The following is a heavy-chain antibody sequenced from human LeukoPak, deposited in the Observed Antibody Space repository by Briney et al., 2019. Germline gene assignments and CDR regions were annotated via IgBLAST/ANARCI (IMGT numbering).Heavy chain of an antibody. V-gene: IGHV4-59*05. CDR2: IYYSGST. CDR3: RIIYCKATNCYAKGDY. D-gene: IGHD2-2*01. CDR1: GGSFSSYY. J-gene: IGHJ4*02. Sequence: SETLSLTCAVYGGSFSSYYWGWIRQPPGKGLEWIGSIYYSGSTYYNPSLKSRLTISVDTSNNQFSLNLSSVTAADTAVYYCRIIYCKATNCYAKGDYWSQGTLVTISS.